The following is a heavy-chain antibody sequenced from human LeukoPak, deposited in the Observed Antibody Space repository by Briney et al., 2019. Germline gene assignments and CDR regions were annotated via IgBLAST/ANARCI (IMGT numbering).Heavy chain of an antibody. CDR2: INHSGST. D-gene: IGHD2-2*01. CDR1: GGSFSGYY. V-gene: IGHV4-34*01. CDR3: ARLGADRGEDQEYQLWQYGMDV. Sequence: SETLSLTCDVYGGSFSGYYWSWIRQPPGKGLEWIGEINHSGSTNYNPSLKSRVTISVDTSKNQFSLKLSSVTAADTAVYYCARLGADRGEDQEYQLWQYGMDVWGQGTTVTVSS. J-gene: IGHJ6*02.